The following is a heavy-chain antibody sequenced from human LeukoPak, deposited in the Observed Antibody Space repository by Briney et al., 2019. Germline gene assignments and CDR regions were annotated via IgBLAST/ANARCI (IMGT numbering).Heavy chain of an antibody. Sequence: PSETLSLTCTVSDGSISSSNYYWGWIRQPPWKGLEWIASIYYSGGTYYNPSLKSRVTISVDTSKNQFSLKLNSVTAADTAVYYCARQGPERQHWGQGTLVTVSS. J-gene: IGHJ1*01. V-gene: IGHV4-39*01. CDR1: DGSISSSNYY. CDR3: ARQGPERQH. CDR2: IYYSGGT.